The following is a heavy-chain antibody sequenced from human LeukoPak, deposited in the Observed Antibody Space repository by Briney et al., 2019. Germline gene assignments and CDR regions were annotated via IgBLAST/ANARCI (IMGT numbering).Heavy chain of an antibody. CDR2: INPGGDNT. CDR1: GYTFTKSY. V-gene: IGHV1-46*01. J-gene: IGHJ3*02. D-gene: IGHD5-24*01. Sequence: ASVKVSCKASGYTFTKSYIHWVRQAPGQRLECMGLINPGGDNTNYAQNFQGRVTMTSDTSARTVYMELSSLRSEDTAIYYCARIRDGYNDAYDIWGQGTVVTVPS. CDR3: ARIRDGYNDAYDI.